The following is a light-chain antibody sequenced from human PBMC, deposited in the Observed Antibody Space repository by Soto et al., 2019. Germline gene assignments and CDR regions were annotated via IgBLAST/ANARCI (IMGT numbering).Light chain of an antibody. Sequence: QSVLTQPASVSGSPGQSITISCTGTSSDVGSYNLVSWYQQHPGKAPKLIIYEGSKRPSGVSDRFSGSKSGNTASLTISGLQAEDEADYYCCSYAGSSTHVVFGRGTKVTVL. J-gene: IGLJ3*02. CDR3: CSYAGSSTHVV. CDR2: EGS. V-gene: IGLV2-23*01. CDR1: SSDVGSYNL.